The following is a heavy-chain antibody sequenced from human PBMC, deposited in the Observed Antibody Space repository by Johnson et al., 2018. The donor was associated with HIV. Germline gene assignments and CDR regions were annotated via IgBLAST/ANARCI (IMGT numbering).Heavy chain of an antibody. Sequence: VQLVESGGGLVQPGRSLRLSCVVSGFTFDDYAMHWVRQAPGKGLEWVSGISWNSGSVGYADSVKGRFTISRENAKNSLYLQMNSLRAGDTAVYYCARAGGYSRDAFDIWGQGTMVTVSS. D-gene: IGHD5-24*01. CDR3: ARAGGYSRDAFDI. CDR1: GFTFDDYA. J-gene: IGHJ3*02. CDR2: ISWNSGSV. V-gene: IGHV3-9*01.